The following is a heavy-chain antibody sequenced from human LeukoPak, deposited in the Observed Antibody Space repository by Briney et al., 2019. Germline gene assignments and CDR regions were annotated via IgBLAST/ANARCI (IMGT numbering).Heavy chain of an antibody. V-gene: IGHV4-4*07. CDR1: GGSISSYY. Sequence: SETLSLTCTVSGGSISSYYWSWIRQPAGKGLEWIGRIYTSGCTTYNPSLKSGVTMSVDTSKSRFSLNLMSVTAADTAVYYCTRDTGTTGEVKFDPWGQGTLVTVSS. J-gene: IGHJ5*02. CDR3: TRDTGTTGEVKFDP. D-gene: IGHD4-17*01. CDR2: IYTSGCT.